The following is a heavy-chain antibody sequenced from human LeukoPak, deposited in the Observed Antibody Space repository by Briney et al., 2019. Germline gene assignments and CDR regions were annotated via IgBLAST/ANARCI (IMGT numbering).Heavy chain of an antibody. CDR1: GYTFTSYG. CDR3: ASLHTTVTKGWFDP. Sequence: GASVKVSCKASGYTFTSYGISWVRQAPGQGLEWMGWISAYNGNTNYAQKLQGRVTMTTDTSTSTAYMELSSLRSEDTAVYYCASLHTTVTKGWFDPWGQGTLVTVSS. CDR2: ISAYNGNT. J-gene: IGHJ5*02. V-gene: IGHV1-18*01. D-gene: IGHD4-17*01.